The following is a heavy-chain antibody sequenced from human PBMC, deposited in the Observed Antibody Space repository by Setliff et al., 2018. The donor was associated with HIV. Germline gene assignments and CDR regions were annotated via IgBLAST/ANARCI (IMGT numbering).Heavy chain of an antibody. J-gene: IGHJ1*01. CDR2: ISWNSGNT. CDR1: GFTFDDYA. Sequence: PGGSLRLSCAASGFTFDDYAMHWVRQAPGKGLEWVSGISWNSGNTGYADSVRGRFTISRDNAKNALYLQMKSLRVEDTALYYCTKDIVGALGAYFENWGQGTVVTVSS. V-gene: IGHV3-9*01. CDR3: TKDIVGALGAYFEN. D-gene: IGHD1-26*01.